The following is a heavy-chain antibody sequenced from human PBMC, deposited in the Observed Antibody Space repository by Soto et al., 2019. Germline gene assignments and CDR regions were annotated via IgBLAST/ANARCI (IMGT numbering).Heavy chain of an antibody. J-gene: IGHJ4*02. CDR2: IIPVFGTA. Sequence: QVQLVQSGAEVKKPGSSVKVSCKASGGIFSNYAISWVRQAPGQGLEWMGGIIPVFGTANYAQKFQGRVTITADESTNTAYMEVSSLRSEDTAVYYCARGREKARLYFDYWGQGTLVTVSS. CDR3: ARGREKARLYFDY. CDR1: GGIFSNYA. D-gene: IGHD1-26*01. V-gene: IGHV1-69*01.